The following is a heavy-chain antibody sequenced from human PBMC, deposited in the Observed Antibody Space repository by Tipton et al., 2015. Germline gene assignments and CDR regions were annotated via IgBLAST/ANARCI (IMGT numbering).Heavy chain of an antibody. CDR1: GYTFTSYG. D-gene: IGHD2-15*01. Sequence: QVQLVQSGAEVKKPGASVKVSCKTAGYTFTSYGVSWLRQAPGQGLEWMGWISPYNANTKYAQKFLGRVTVTTDASTNTAYMELRTLRSDDTAVYYCARENSMWYPYFDYWGQGTLVTASS. CDR3: ARENSMWYPYFDY. J-gene: IGHJ4*02. CDR2: ISPYNANT. V-gene: IGHV1-18*01.